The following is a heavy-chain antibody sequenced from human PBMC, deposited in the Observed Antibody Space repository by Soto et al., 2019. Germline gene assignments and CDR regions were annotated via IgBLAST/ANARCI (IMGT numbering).Heavy chain of an antibody. Sequence: QVQLVQSGAEVKKPGSSVKVSCKASGGTFSNYAITWVRQSPGQGLEWLGRIIPIFGTRAYAQHVQGRVTISADEYTTTAYMELSSLRSDDTAVYYCAKDGGREGYFGNWFDPWGQGTLVTVSS. D-gene: IGHD2-15*01. CDR2: IIPIFGTR. V-gene: IGHV1-69*15. CDR1: GGTFSNYA. CDR3: AKDGGREGYFGNWFDP. J-gene: IGHJ5*02.